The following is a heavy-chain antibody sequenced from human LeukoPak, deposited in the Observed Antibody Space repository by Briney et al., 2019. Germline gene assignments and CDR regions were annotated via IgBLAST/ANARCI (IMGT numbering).Heavy chain of an antibody. J-gene: IGHJ4*02. V-gene: IGHV4-61*05. Sequence: SETLSLTCTVSGGSISSSSYSWGWIRQPPGKGLEWIGYIFYSGSTKYNPSLKSRVTISIDRSKSQFSLKLSSVTAADTAVYYCARSTGWYAFTWGQGILVTVSS. CDR2: IFYSGST. CDR1: GGSISSSSYS. CDR3: ARSTGWYAFT. D-gene: IGHD6-19*01.